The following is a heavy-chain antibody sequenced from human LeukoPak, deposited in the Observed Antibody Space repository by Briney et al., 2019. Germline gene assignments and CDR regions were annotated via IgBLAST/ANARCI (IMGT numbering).Heavy chain of an antibody. J-gene: IGHJ4*02. CDR1: GYTFTSYY. CDR2: INPSGGST. V-gene: IGHV1-46*01. D-gene: IGHD3-22*01. CDR3: ARVSYHYYDSSGYYYGY. Sequence: ASVKVSCMASGYTFTSYYMHWVRQAPGQGLEWMGIINPSGGSTSYAQKFQGRVTMTRDTSTSTVYMELSSLRSEDTAVYYCARVSYHYYDSSGYYYGYWGQGTLVTVSS.